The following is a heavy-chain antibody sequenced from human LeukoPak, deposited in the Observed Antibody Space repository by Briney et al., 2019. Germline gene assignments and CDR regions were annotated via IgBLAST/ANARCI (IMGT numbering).Heavy chain of an antibody. Sequence: PSETLSLTCTVAGRHISSYYWTWMRQPPGKGLEWIGYVYDNGSPNYNPSLKSRVTISLDTSKNQFSLMLNSVTLADTAMSFCARDGGRRGWFDPWGQGTLVTVSS. V-gene: IGHV4-59*01. CDR2: VYDNGSP. D-gene: IGHD3-3*01. CDR3: ARDGGRRGWFDP. J-gene: IGHJ5*02. CDR1: GRHISSYY.